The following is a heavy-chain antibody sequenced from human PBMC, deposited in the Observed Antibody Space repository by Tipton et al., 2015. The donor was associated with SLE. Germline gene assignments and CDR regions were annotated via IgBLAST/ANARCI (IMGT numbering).Heavy chain of an antibody. CDR3: AREGRDGYNPLGMDV. J-gene: IGHJ6*02. CDR1: GDSISSGGYS. D-gene: IGHD5-24*01. Sequence: TLSLTCTVSGDSISSGGYSWSWIRQPPGKGLEWIGYIYHSGSTYYNPSLKSRVTISVDRSKNQFSLKLSSVTAADTAVYYCAREGRDGYNPLGMDVWGQGTTVTVSS. CDR2: IYHSGST. V-gene: IGHV4-30-2*01.